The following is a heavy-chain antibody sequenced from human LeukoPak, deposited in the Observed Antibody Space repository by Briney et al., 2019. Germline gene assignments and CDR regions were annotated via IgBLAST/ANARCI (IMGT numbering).Heavy chain of an antibody. CDR1: GYTFISYD. V-gene: IGHV1-8*03. J-gene: IGHJ4*02. D-gene: IGHD2-2*01. CDR2: MNPNSGNT. Sequence: ASVKVSCKASGYTFISYDINWVRQATGQGLEWMGWMNPNSGNTGYAQKFQGRVTSTRHTSISTAYMELSSLRSEDTAVYYCARGPGCTSTSCPSYFDYWGQGTLVTVSS. CDR3: ARGPGCTSTSCPSYFDY.